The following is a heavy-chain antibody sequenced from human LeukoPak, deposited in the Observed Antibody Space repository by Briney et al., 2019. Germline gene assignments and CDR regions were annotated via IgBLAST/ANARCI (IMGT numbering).Heavy chain of an antibody. D-gene: IGHD6-6*01. CDR1: GYTFTSYG. Sequence: ASVKVSCKASGYTFTSYGINWVRQAPGQGLEWMGWISAYNGNTDYAQKFQGRVTMTTDTSTSTAYMELRSLRSDDTAVYYCARVYSSSGFGWFDPWGQGTLVTVSS. J-gene: IGHJ5*02. V-gene: IGHV1-18*01. CDR2: ISAYNGNT. CDR3: ARVYSSSGFGWFDP.